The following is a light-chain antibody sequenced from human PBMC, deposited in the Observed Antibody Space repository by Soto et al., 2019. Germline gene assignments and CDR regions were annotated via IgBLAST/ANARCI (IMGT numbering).Light chain of an antibody. V-gene: IGKV3-11*02. Sequence: EIFFAQSPSTLSLSPGERATLSCTASQDASIFLAWYQQKPRQAPRLLIHDASNRATGVPARFSGSGSGRDFTLTISSLEPEDFAVYSCQQRSTWVYTFGQGTKREV. CDR2: DAS. J-gene: IGKJ2*01. CDR1: QDASIF. CDR3: QQRSTWVYT.